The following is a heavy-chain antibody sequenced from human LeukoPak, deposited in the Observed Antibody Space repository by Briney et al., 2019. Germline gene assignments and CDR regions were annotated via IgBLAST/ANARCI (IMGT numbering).Heavy chain of an antibody. Sequence: PSETLSLTCTVSGGSISSYYWSWLRQPPGKGLEWVGYIYYSGSTNYNPSLKSRVTISVDTSKTQFSLKLSSVTAADTAVYYCARVRQTTVDYWGQGTLVTVSS. J-gene: IGHJ4*02. V-gene: IGHV4-59*01. CDR2: IYYSGST. CDR3: ARVRQTTVDY. D-gene: IGHD4-17*01. CDR1: GGSISSYY.